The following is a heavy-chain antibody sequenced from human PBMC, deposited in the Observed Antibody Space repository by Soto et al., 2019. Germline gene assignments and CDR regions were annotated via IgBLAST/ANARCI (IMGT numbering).Heavy chain of an antibody. D-gene: IGHD6-6*01. V-gene: IGHV3-33*01. CDR1: GFTFSSYG. CDR2: IWYDGSNK. CDR3: AIVRSSSGYYYYYGMDV. J-gene: IGHJ6*02. Sequence: GGSLRLSCAASGFTFSSYGMHWVRQAPGKGLEWVAVIWYDGSNKYYADSVKGRFTISRDNSKNTLYLQMNSLRAEDTAVYYCAIVRSSSGYYYYYGMDVWGQGTTVTVSS.